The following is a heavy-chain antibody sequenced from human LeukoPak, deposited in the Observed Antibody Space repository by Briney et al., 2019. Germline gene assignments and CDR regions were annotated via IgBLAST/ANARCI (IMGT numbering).Heavy chain of an antibody. V-gene: IGHV4-59*01. CDR2: IYYSGST. Sequence: SETLSLTCTVSGGSISSYYWSWIRQPPGKRLEWIGYIYYSGSTTYNPTLKSRVTISVDTSKNQFSLRLSSVTAADTAVYYCARYLVGPTITFDFWGQGALVTVSS. J-gene: IGHJ4*02. CDR1: GGSISSYY. D-gene: IGHD1-26*01. CDR3: ARYLVGPTITFDF.